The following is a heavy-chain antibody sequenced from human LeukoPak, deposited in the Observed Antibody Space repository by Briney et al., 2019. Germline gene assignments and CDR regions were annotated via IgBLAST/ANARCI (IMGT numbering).Heavy chain of an antibody. Sequence: GRSLRLSCAASGFTFRNYGMHWVRRAPVKGLEWVAVIWNDGSNKYYGDSVKGRFTISRDNSKNTLSLQMNSLRAEDTAVYYCARGGDGSGSFYNGLDAFDIWGLGTMVTVSS. CDR1: GFTFRNYG. D-gene: IGHD3-10*01. CDR2: IWNDGSNK. J-gene: IGHJ3*02. CDR3: ARGGDGSGSFYNGLDAFDI. V-gene: IGHV3-33*01.